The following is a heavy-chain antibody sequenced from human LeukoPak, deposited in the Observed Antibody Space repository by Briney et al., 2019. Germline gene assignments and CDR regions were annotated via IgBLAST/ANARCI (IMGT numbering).Heavy chain of an antibody. CDR2: IKQDGSEK. D-gene: IGHD3-22*01. V-gene: IGHV3-7*01. CDR1: GFTFSSYW. Sequence: GGSLRLSCAASGFTFSSYWMSWVRQAPGKGLEWVANIKQDGSEKYYVDSVKGRFTISRDNAKNSLYLQMNSLRAEDTAVYYCARGDYYDSSGYYYGFDYWGQGTLVTVSS. J-gene: IGHJ4*02. CDR3: ARGDYYDSSGYYYGFDY.